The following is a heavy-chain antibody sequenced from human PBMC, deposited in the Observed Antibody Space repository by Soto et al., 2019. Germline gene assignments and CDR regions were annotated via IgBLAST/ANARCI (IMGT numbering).Heavy chain of an antibody. CDR3: AKDLTFTIFEDGMHV. CDR1: GFTFDDSA. Sequence: EVQLVESGGGLVQPGRSLRLSCVASGFTFDDSAMHWVRQPPGKGLEWVSGISRNSGSIAYADSVKGRFTISRDNAKKSLYLQMNSLRPEDTALYYCAKDLTFTIFEDGMHVWRQGTTVTVSS. D-gene: IGHD3-3*01. V-gene: IGHV3-9*01. J-gene: IGHJ6*02. CDR2: ISRNSGSI.